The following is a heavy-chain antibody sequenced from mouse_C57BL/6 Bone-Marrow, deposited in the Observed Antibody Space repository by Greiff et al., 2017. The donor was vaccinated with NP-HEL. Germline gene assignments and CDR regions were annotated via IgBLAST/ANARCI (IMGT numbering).Heavy chain of an antibody. V-gene: IGHV1-52*01. D-gene: IGHD4-1*01. CDR2: IDPSDSET. Sequence: QVQLQQPGAELVRPGSSVKLSCKASGYTFTSYWMHWVKQRPIQGLEWIGNIDPSDSETHYNQKFKDKATLTVDKSSSTAYMQLSSLTSEDSAVYYCARYPLTGRAMDYWGQGTSVTVSS. CDR1: GYTFTSYW. CDR3: ARYPLTGRAMDY. J-gene: IGHJ4*01.